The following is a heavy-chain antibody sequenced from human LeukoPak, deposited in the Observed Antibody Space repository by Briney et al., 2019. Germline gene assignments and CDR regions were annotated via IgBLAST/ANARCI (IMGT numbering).Heavy chain of an antibody. D-gene: IGHD2-15*01. Sequence: GGSLRLSCAASGFTFSSYAMSWVRQAPGKGLEWVSSISDSGGSTYYADSVKGRFTVSRDNSKNTLYLQMSSLRADDTAVYYCATPRRIVVVVAAPSFDFWGQGTLVTVSS. CDR1: GFTFSSYA. J-gene: IGHJ4*02. CDR3: ATPRRIVVVVAAPSFDF. V-gene: IGHV3-23*01. CDR2: ISDSGGST.